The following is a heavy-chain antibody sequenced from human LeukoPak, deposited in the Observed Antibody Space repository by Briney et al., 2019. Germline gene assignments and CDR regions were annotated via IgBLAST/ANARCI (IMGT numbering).Heavy chain of an antibody. CDR2: VGGSGGST. D-gene: IGHD5-18*01. Sequence: GGSLRLSCAASGFTFSSHAMSWVRQAPGKGLEWVSSVGGSGGSTFYADSVRGRFTISRDNSKNTLYLQMSSLRADDTAVYYCAKRERESYNYGYPDFWGQGTLVTVSS. J-gene: IGHJ4*02. V-gene: IGHV3-23*01. CDR1: GFTFSSHA. CDR3: AKRERESYNYGYPDF.